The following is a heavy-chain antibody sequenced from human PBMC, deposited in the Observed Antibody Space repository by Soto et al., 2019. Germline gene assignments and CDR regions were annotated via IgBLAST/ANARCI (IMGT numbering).Heavy chain of an antibody. CDR1: GGTFSSYA. CDR2: IIPIFGTA. J-gene: IGHJ4*02. V-gene: IGHV1-69*13. CDR3: ARAPGAVAGNDY. D-gene: IGHD6-19*01. Sequence: GASVKVSCKASGGTFSSYAISWVRQAPGQGLEWMGGIIPIFGTANYAQKFQGRVTITADESTSTAYMELSSLRSEDTAVYYCARAPGAVAGNDYWGQGPLVTVSS.